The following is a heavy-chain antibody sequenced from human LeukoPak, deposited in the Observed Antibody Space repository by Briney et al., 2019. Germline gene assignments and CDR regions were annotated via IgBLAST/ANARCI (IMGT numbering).Heavy chain of an antibody. CDR3: ARRRYDSRGYFDY. J-gene: IGHJ4*02. CDR1: GFTFSGYA. CDR2: ITGSGGDT. V-gene: IGHV3-23*01. D-gene: IGHD3-22*01. Sequence: PGGSLRLSCAGSGFTFSGYAMSWVRQAPGKGLEWVSGITGSGGDTDYADSVKGRFTISRDNSKKTLYLQMNSLRVEDTAVYYCARRRYDSRGYFDYWGQGTLVPVSS.